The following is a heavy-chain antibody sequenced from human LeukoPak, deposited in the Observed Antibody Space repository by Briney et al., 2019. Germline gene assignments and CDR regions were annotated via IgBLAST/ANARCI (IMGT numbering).Heavy chain of an antibody. CDR1: GYSFTRYY. V-gene: IGHV1-2*02. Sequence: ASVKVSCKASGYSFTRYYVHWVRQAPGQGLEWMGWINPKSGGTKYEQKFQGRVTMTRDTSISTAYMELSRLRSDDAAVFYCARGGDYYDSSGYPDDAFDVWGQGTMVIVSS. CDR2: INPKSGGT. CDR3: ARGGDYYDSSGYPDDAFDV. D-gene: IGHD3-22*01. J-gene: IGHJ3*01.